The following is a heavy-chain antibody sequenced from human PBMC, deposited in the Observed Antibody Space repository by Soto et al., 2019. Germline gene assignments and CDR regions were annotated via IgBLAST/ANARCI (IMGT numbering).Heavy chain of an antibody. CDR3: ARGGIPPSGYGIDYARDG. V-gene: IGHV4-39*01. J-gene: IGHJ6*02. CDR2: IYYSGST. CDR1: GVSISGSRYY. Sequence: PSETLSLTCTVSGVSISGSRYYWGWIRQPPGRGLEWIGNIYYSGSTYYTPALKSRVTLSVYTSKNQFSLNLNSVTAADTAVYYCARGGIPPSGYGIDYARDGGGQVTTVTVSS. D-gene: IGHD1-26*01.